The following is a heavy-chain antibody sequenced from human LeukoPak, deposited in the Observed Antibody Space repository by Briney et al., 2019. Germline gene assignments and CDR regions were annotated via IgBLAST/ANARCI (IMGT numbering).Heavy chain of an antibody. Sequence: GGPLRLSCVASGFTFSSSEMNWIRQAPGEGLEWVSHISSSGNVIYYADSVRGRFTISRNNAKNSLYLQMNSLRAEDTAVYYCARRSRENAFDIWGQGTMVTVSS. CDR3: ARRSRENAFDI. J-gene: IGHJ3*02. CDR2: ISSSGNVI. V-gene: IGHV3-48*03. CDR1: GFTFSSSE.